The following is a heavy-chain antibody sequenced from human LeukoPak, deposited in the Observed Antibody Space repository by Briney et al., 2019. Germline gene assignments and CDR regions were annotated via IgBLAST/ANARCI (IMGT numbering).Heavy chain of an antibody. CDR2: IYYSGST. CDR3: ASNYYDSSGYIY. V-gene: IGHV4-59*08. CDR1: DDSISSYY. J-gene: IGHJ4*02. D-gene: IGHD3-22*01. Sequence: SETLSLTCTVSDDSISSYYWSWIRQPPGKGLEWIGYIYYSGSTDYNPSLKSRVTISIDTSKNQFSLKLSSVTAADTAVYYCASNYYDSSGYIYWGQGTLVTVSS.